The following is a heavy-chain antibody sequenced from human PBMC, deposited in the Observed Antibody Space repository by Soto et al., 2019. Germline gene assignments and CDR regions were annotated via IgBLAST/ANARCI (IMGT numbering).Heavy chain of an antibody. CDR1: NYYISSGCY. D-gene: IGHD2-15*01. CDR3: ARVEAEKVFAH. V-gene: IGHV4-38-2*01. J-gene: IGHJ4*02. Sequence: SETLSLTCAVSNYYISSGCYWGWIRQPPEKGLEYSGSIFHTGSTYYNPSLKSRVIRSVETTKNQFSLRLNSVTAADTAVDFCARVEAEKVFAHWGQGTLVTVSS. CDR2: IFHTGST.